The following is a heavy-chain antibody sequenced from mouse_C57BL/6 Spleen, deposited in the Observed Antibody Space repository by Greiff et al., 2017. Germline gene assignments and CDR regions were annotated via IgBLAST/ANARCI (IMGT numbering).Heavy chain of an antibody. CDR1: GYAFTNYL. J-gene: IGHJ4*01. CDR3: ARDYGNPWYYAVDY. V-gene: IGHV1-54*01. CDR2: INPGSGGT. D-gene: IGHD2-1*01. Sequence: VQLQQSGAELVRPGTSVKVSCKASGYAFTNYLIEWVKQRPGQGLEWIGVINPGSGGTNYNEKFKGKATLTADKSSSTAYMQLSSLTSEDSAVYFCARDYGNPWYYAVDYWGQGTSVTVSA.